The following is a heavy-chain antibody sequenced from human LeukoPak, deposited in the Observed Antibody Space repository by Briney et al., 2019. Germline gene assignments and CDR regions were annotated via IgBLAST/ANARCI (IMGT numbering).Heavy chain of an antibody. CDR1: GFTFSSYA. Sequence: PGGSLSDSCAASGFTFSSYAMSWVRQAPGKGLEWVSAISGSGGSTYYADSVKGRFTISRDNSKNTLYLQMNSLRAEDTAVYYCAKDPYCSSTSCFSYNWYDPWGQGTLVTVSS. CDR3: AKDPYCSSTSCFSYNWYDP. CDR2: ISGSGGST. D-gene: IGHD2-2*01. V-gene: IGHV3-23*01. J-gene: IGHJ5*02.